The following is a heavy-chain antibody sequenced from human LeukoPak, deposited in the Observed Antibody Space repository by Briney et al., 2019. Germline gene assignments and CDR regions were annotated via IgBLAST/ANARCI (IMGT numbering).Heavy chain of an antibody. J-gene: IGHJ4*02. V-gene: IGHV3-7*01. D-gene: IGHD2-21*02. CDR3: ASFCGGDCYSDFDY. CDR2: IKQDGSEK. CDR1: GFTFSNNW. Sequence: GGSLRLSCAASGFTFSNNWMTWVRQAPGKGLEWVANIKQDGSEKYYVDSVKGRFTISRDNAKNSLYLQMNSLRAEDTAVYYCASFCGGDCYSDFDYWGQGTLVTVSS.